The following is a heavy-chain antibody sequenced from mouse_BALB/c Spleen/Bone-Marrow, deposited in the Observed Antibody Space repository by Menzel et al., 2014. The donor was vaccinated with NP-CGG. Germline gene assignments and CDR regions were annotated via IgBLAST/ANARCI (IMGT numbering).Heavy chain of an antibody. V-gene: IGHV5-9-3*01. Sequence: EVKLVESGGGLVKPGGSLKLSCAASGFTFSSYAMSWVRQTPEKRLEWVATISSGGSYTYYPDSVKGRFTISRDNAKNTLYLQMSSLRSEGTAMYYCARPHYYGSSWFAYWGQGTLVTVSA. CDR1: GFTFSSYA. CDR3: ARPHYYGSSWFAY. J-gene: IGHJ3*01. D-gene: IGHD1-1*01. CDR2: ISSGGSYT.